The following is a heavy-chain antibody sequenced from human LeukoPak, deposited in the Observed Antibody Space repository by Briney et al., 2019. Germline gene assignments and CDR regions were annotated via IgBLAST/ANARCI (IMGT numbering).Heavy chain of an antibody. CDR3: ARGRQYLNWFDP. D-gene: IGHD2/OR15-2a*01. J-gene: IGHJ5*02. CDR2: IYYSGST. CDR1: GGSISSYY. V-gene: IGHV4-59*08. Sequence: SETLSLTCTVSGGSISSYYWSWIRQPPGKGLEWIGYIYYSGSTNYNPSLKSRVTISVDTSKNQFSLKLSSVTAADTAVYYCARGRQYLNWFDPWGQGTLVTVSS.